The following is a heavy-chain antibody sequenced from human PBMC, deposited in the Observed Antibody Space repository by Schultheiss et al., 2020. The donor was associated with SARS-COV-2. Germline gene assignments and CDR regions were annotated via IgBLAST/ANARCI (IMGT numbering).Heavy chain of an antibody. CDR2: IWYDGSNK. J-gene: IGHJ4*02. CDR3: AKDRGTYSGSYYFDY. D-gene: IGHD1-26*01. Sequence: GGSLRLSCAASGFTVSSNYMSWVRQAPGKGLEWVAVIWYDGSNKYYADSVKGRFTISRDNSKNTLYLQMNSLRAEDTAVYYCAKDRGTYSGSYYFDYWGQGTLVTVSS. CDR1: GFTVSSNY. V-gene: IGHV3-30*02.